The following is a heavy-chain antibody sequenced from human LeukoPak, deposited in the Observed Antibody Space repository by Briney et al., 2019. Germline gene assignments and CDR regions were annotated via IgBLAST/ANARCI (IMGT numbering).Heavy chain of an antibody. CDR1: GGSISSGSYY. Sequence: SETLSLTCTVSGGSISSGSYYWSWIRQPAGKGLEWIGRIYTSGGTNYNPSLKSRVTISVDTSKNQFSLKLSYVTAADTAVYYCARLPLSSGSYFDYWGQGTLVTVSS. J-gene: IGHJ4*02. CDR3: ARLPLSSGSYFDY. D-gene: IGHD5-12*01. CDR2: IYTSGGT. V-gene: IGHV4-61*02.